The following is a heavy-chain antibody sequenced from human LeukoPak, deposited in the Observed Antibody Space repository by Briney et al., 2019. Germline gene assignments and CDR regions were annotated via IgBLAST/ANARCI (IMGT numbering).Heavy chain of an antibody. CDR3: ARATGLGDYYYYYGMAV. V-gene: IGHV1-2*04. CDR2: INPNSGGT. Sequence: ASVKVSCKASGYTFTGYYIHWVRQAPGQGLERMGWINPNSGGTNYAQKFQGWVTMTRDTSISTAYMELSRLRSDDTAVYYCARATGLGDYYYYYGMAVWGQGTTVTVSS. D-gene: IGHD3-10*01. J-gene: IGHJ6*02. CDR1: GYTFTGYY.